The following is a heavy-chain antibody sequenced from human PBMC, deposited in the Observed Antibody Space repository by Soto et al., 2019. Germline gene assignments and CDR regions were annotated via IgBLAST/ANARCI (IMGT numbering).Heavy chain of an antibody. Sequence: GGSLRLSCAASGFTFSSYWMSWVRHAPGKGLEWVANIKQDGSEKYYVDSVKGRFTISRDNAKNSLYLQMNRLRAEDTAVYYCARAQKVYYDSSGYSDYYYVMDVWGQGTTVPRLL. CDR2: IKQDGSEK. D-gene: IGHD3-22*01. J-gene: IGHJ6*01. CDR3: ARAQKVYYDSSGYSDYYYVMDV. CDR1: GFTFSSYW. V-gene: IGHV3-7*01.